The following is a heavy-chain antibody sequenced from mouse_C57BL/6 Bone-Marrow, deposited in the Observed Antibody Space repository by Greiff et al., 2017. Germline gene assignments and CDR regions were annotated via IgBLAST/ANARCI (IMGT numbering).Heavy chain of an antibody. CDR2: IDPSDSYT. CDR3: ARGFYYFDY. V-gene: IGHV1-50*01. J-gene: IGHJ2*01. CDR1: GYTFTSYW. Sequence: QVQLQQPGAELVKPGASVKLSCKASGYTFTSYWMQWVKQRPGQGLEWIGEIDPSDSYTNYNQKFKGKATLTVDTSSSTAYMQLSSLTSEDYAVYYCARGFYYFDYWGQGTTLTVSS.